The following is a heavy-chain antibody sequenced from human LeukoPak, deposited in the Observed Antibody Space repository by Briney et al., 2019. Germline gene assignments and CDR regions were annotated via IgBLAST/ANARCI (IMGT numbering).Heavy chain of an antibody. Sequence: GGSLRLSCAASGFTFSSYAMSWVRQAPGKGLEWVSVISASGGRTSYADSVKGRFTVSRDNSKNTLYLQMNSLRADDTAVYYCARAFDGDYGGDYWGQGTLITVSS. CDR3: ARAFDGDYGGDY. CDR2: ISASGGRT. V-gene: IGHV3-23*01. D-gene: IGHD4-17*01. CDR1: GFTFSSYA. J-gene: IGHJ4*02.